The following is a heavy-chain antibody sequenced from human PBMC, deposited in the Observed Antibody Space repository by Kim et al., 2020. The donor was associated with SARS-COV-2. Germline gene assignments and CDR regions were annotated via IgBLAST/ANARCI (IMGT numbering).Heavy chain of an antibody. V-gene: IGHV3-20*03. CDR3: ARRRNYYGMDV. CDR2: T. J-gene: IGHJ6*02. Sequence: TVSADSVKSDVTITSDNAKNSLYLKMNSMRAEDTALYYCARRRNYYGMDVWGQGTTVTVSS.